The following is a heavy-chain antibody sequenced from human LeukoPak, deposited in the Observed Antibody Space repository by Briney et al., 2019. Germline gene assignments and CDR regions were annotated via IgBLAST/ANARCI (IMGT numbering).Heavy chain of an antibody. V-gene: IGHV1-2*02. Sequence: ASVKVSCKASGYTFTGYYMHWVRQAPGQGLEWMGWINPNSGGTNYAQKFQGRVTMTRDTSISTAYMELSRLRSDDTAVYYCARSILWQTSVNWFDPWGQGTLVTVSS. CDR3: ARSILWQTSVNWFDP. J-gene: IGHJ5*02. CDR2: INPNSGGT. CDR1: GYTFTGYY. D-gene: IGHD3-10*01.